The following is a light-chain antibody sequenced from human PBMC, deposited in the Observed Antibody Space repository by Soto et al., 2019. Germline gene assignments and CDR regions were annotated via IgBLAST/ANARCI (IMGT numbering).Light chain of an antibody. V-gene: IGKV1-16*01. J-gene: IGKJ4*01. CDR2: SAS. CDR1: QAINTY. Sequence: DIQMTQSPSSLSASVGDTVTITCRASQAINTYVVWFQQKPGEAPRSLTYSASSFHSGVPSRFSGSGSGTDFSLTINGLQPEDLATYYCQQFNFYPLTFGGGTKVEI. CDR3: QQFNFYPLT.